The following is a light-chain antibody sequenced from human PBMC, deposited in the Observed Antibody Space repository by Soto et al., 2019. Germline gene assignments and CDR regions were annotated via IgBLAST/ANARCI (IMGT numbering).Light chain of an antibody. Sequence: QSVLTQPPSVSGAPGQRVSISCTGSGSTFGAGYDVHWYQQLPGSAPKLLISDNSNRPSGVPDRFSGSKSGTSASLAISRVEAGDEADYYCQVWDSNSDHFVFGTGTKLTVL. V-gene: IGLV1-40*01. CDR2: DNS. CDR1: GSTFGAGYD. J-gene: IGLJ1*01. CDR3: QVWDSNSDHFV.